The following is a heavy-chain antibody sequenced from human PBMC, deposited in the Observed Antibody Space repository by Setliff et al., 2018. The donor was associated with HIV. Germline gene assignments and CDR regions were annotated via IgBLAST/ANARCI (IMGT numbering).Heavy chain of an antibody. V-gene: IGHV3-21*05. D-gene: IGHD2-8*01. CDR1: GVSLTNYG. Sequence: GGSLRLSCEVSGVSLTNYGMIWVRQAPGKELEWISYRSSAGTFIYYGDSVKGRFTISRDNSKDTLYLDLNSLRSEDTAVYYCVRDDSNGPNSLDPWGQGTLVTVSS. J-gene: IGHJ5*02. CDR3: VRDDSNGPNSLDP. CDR2: RSSAGTFI.